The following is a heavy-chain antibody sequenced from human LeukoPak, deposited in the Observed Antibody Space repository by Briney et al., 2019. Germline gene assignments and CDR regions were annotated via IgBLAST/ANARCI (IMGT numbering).Heavy chain of an antibody. D-gene: IGHD3-3*01. CDR2: YNDHNGNS. CDR1: GYIFRNFG. CDR3: SRDVWSWSVKVAPTDF. J-gene: IGHJ4*02. V-gene: IGHV1-18*01. Sequence: ASVKVSCKASGYIFRNFGLIWVRRAPGQGVGWLGWYNDHNGNSNYAQKFRDRVTVTIGTSTNTGHMELRGLKTDDTAVYYCSRDVWSWSVKVAPTDFWGQGTLVTVSS.